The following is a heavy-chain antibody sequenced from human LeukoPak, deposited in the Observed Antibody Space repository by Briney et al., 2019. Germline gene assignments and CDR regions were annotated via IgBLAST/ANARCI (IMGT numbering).Heavy chain of an antibody. V-gene: IGHV3-43D*03. CDR2: ISWHGETT. Sequence: GGSLRLSCAASGLPFDDYAMLWVRQAPGKGLEWVSFISWHGETTYYADSVKGRFTISRDNAKNSLYLQMNSLRAEDTAVYYCARIFGPTTVTTNWFDPWGQGTLVTVSS. CDR1: GLPFDDYA. J-gene: IGHJ5*02. CDR3: ARIFGPTTVTTNWFDP. D-gene: IGHD4-17*01.